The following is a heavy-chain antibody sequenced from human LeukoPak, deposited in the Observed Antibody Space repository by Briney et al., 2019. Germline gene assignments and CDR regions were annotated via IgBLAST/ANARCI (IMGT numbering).Heavy chain of an antibody. CDR3: ARYRRGIEVSGTPLGNWFDP. V-gene: IGHV4-39*02. J-gene: IGHJ5*02. Sequence: PSETLSLTCTVSGGSISSNGYYWAWIRQPPGKGMEWIGSIYYSGSTYYNSSLKSRVTISVDTSKNHFSLKLSSVTAADTAMYYCARYRRGIEVSGTPLGNWFDPWGQGTLVTVSS. CDR1: GGSISSNGYY. CDR2: IYYSGST. D-gene: IGHD3-22*01.